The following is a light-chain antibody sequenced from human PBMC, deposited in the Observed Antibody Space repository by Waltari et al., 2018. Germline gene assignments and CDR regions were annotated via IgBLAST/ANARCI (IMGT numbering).Light chain of an antibody. Sequence: IQMTQSPSPLSASLGDRVTIPCRAGQRIGTYLNWYQHKPGRPPELLIYAASTLQGGVPSRFSGSGSETHFTLAISSLQSEDFATYYCQQSYTTPRTFGQGTKVEIK. CDR3: QQSYTTPRT. CDR2: AAS. CDR1: QRIGTY. V-gene: IGKV1-39*01. J-gene: IGKJ1*01.